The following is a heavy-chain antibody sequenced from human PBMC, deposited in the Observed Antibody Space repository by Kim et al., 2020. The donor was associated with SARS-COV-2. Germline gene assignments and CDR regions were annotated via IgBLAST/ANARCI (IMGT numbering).Heavy chain of an antibody. V-gene: IGHV3-74*01. J-gene: IGHJ4*02. Sequence: GGSLRLSCTVSGFTFSTYWMHWVRQTPGKGLVWVSRMDPDGSTINYADSVKGRFTISRDNAMNTLYLQMTSLRAEDTALYYCVRGTLAPVGADYWGQGTLVTVSS. CDR2: MDPDGSTI. CDR1: GFTFSTYW. CDR3: VRGTLAPVGADY. D-gene: IGHD6-13*01.